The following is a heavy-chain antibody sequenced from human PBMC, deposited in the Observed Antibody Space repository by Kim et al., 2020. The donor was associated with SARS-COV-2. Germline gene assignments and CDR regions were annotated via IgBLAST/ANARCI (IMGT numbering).Heavy chain of an antibody. CDR2: ISRDGGDT. D-gene: IGHD2-15*01. Sequence: GGSLRLSCAASGFSFSGYCMSWVRQAPGKGLEWVATISRDGGDTYYVDSVKGRFTSSRDNAKNSLYLQMNNLRDEDTAVFYCARGSGRTRQGLQYYYYG. J-gene: IGHJ6*01. CDR3: ARGSGRTRQGLQYYYYG. V-gene: IGHV3-7*03. CDR1: GFSFSGYC.